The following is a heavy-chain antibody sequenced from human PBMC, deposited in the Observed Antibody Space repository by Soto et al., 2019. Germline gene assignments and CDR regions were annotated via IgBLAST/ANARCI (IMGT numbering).Heavy chain of an antibody. CDR2: INHSGST. V-gene: IGHV4-34*01. CDR1: GGSFSGYY. J-gene: IGHJ4*02. D-gene: IGHD6-13*01. CDR3: ARVRSSSARPPPYSNIAAAGGGPDVVDY. Sequence: SETLSLTCAVYGGSFSGYYWSWIRQPPGKGLEWVGEINHSGSTNYNRSLNSRVTISVDTSKNQFSLKLSSVTAADTAVYYCARVRSSSARPPPYSNIAAAGGGPDVVDYWGQGTLVTVSS.